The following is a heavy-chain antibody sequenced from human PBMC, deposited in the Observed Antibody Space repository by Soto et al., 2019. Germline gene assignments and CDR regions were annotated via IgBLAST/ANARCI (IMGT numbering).Heavy chain of an antibody. Sequence: LSLTCAVSGYSISSGYYWVWIRQPPGKGLEWIGSISHSGTTYYNPSLKSRVTISAGTSKNQFSLRLTSVTATDTAVYYCAGQTFTIAAASYGRSNWFDPWGPGTLVTVSS. D-gene: IGHD6-25*01. V-gene: IGHV4-38-2*01. CDR1: GYSISSGYY. CDR2: ISHSGTT. J-gene: IGHJ5*02. CDR3: AGQTFTIAAASYGRSNWFDP.